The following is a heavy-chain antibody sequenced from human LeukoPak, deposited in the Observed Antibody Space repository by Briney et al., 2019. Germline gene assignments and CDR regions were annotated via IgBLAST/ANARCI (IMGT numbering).Heavy chain of an antibody. CDR3: ARDGWVDY. CDR2: INGDGIST. V-gene: IGHV3-74*01. J-gene: IGHJ4*02. D-gene: IGHD1-26*01. Sequence: GGSLRLSCAASGFTFSSYWMHWVRQAPGKGLVWVARINGDGISTTYADSVKGRFTISRDNARNTVYLQMISLRGEDTAVYYCARDGWVDYWGQGTLVTVSS. CDR1: GFTFSSYW.